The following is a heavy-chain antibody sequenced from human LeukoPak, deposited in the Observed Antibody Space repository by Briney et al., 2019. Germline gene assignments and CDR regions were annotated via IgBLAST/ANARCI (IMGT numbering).Heavy chain of an antibody. CDR2: VYYSGST. D-gene: IGHD3-22*01. Sequence: ASETLSLTCTVSNDSISSSNYYWGWIRQPPGQGLEWIGTVYYSGSTYYNPSLKSRVTISVDTSKNQFSLKLSSVTAADTAVYYCARPGRGGGPYSHFDYWGQGTLVTVSS. CDR3: ARPGRGGGPYSHFDY. J-gene: IGHJ4*02. CDR1: NDSISSSNYY. V-gene: IGHV4-39*01.